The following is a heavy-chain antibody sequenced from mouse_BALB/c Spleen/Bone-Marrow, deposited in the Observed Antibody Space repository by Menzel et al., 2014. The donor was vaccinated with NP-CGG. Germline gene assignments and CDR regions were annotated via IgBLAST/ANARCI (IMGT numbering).Heavy chain of an antibody. J-gene: IGHJ4*01. D-gene: IGHD1-1*01. CDR2: IWAGGST. CDR3: ARALYYYGSSYYTMDY. V-gene: IGHV2-9*02. Sequence: AQRVDSRPDLIAPSQSLSISCTVSGFSLTSYGVHWVRQPPGKGLEWLGAIWAGGSTDYNSALMSRLSISKDNSKSQVFLKMNSLQTDDTAMYYCARALYYYGSSYYTMDYWGQGASVIVSS. CDR1: GFSLTSYG.